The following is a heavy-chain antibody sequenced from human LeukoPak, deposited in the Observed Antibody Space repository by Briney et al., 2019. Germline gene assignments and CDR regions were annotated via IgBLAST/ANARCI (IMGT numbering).Heavy chain of an antibody. CDR2: ISSSGGTI. Sequence: GGSLRLSCAASGFTFSDYHMSWIRQASGRGLEWVSYISSSGGTISYADSVKGRFTISRDNAKKSLYLQMNSLRAEDTAVYYCARGPVSSSGFFGYWGQGTLVTVSS. CDR3: ARGPVSSSGFFGY. V-gene: IGHV3-11*01. D-gene: IGHD6-19*01. J-gene: IGHJ4*02. CDR1: GFTFSDYH.